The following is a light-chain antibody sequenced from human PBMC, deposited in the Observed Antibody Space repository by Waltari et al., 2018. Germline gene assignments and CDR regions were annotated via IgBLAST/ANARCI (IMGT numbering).Light chain of an antibody. V-gene: IGKV2-28*01. CDR3: MQALQTPIT. CDR1: QSLVHGNGHIY. CDR2: FRS. J-gene: IGKJ5*01. Sequence: EIVMTQSPVSLPVIPGEPASISCRSSQSLVHGNGHIYLDWYRQKPRQSPQLLIFFRSNRASVVPDRFSGSGSGKHFTLNISRVEAEDVGVYYCMQALQTPITFGQGTRLEIK.